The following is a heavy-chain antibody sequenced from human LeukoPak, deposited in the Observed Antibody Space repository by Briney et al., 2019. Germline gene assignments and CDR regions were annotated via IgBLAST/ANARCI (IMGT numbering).Heavy chain of an antibody. CDR1: GFTFDDYG. CDR3: AREDWVPDCSGGSCYYMDV. CDR2: INWNGGST. V-gene: IGHV3-20*04. Sequence: PGGSLRLSCAASGFTFDDYGMSWVCQAPGKGLEWVSGINWNGGSTGYADSVKGRFTISRDNAKNSLYLQMNSLRAEDTALYYCAREDWVPDCSGGSCYYMDVWGKGTTVTVSS. J-gene: IGHJ6*03. D-gene: IGHD2-15*01.